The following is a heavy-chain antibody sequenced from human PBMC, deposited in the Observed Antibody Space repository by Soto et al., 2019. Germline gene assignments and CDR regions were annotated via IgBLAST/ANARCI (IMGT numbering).Heavy chain of an antibody. D-gene: IGHD6-13*01. J-gene: IGHJ1*01. CDR3: ARDLRYSSSWYLGAEYFQH. V-gene: IGHV3-33*01. CDR2: IWYDGSNK. CDR1: GFTFSSYG. Sequence: QVQLVESGGGVVQPGRSLRLSCAASGFTFSSYGMHWVRQAPGKGLEWVAVIWYDGSNKYYADSVKGRFTISRDNSKNTLYLQMNSLRAEDTAVYYCARDLRYSSSWYLGAEYFQHWGLGTLVTVSS.